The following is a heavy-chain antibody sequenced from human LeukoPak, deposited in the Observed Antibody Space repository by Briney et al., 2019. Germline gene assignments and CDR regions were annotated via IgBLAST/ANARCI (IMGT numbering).Heavy chain of an antibody. CDR2: ISGSGDST. Sequence: PGGSLRLSCAASGFTFSTYAMSWVRQAPGKGLEWVSGISGSGDSTYYADSVKGRFTISRDNSKNTLYLQVNSLRAEDTAVYYCAASRGTVVVPAAISWGQGTMVTVSS. J-gene: IGHJ3*01. CDR3: AASRGTVVVPAAIS. CDR1: GFTFSTYA. V-gene: IGHV3-23*01. D-gene: IGHD2-2*01.